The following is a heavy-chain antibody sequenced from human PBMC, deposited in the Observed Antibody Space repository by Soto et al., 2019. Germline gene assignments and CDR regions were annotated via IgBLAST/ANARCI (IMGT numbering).Heavy chain of an antibody. Sequence: QVQLVQSGAEVKKPGSSVKVSCKASGGTFSSYTISWVRQAPGQGLEWMGRIIPILGIANYAQKFQGRVTITPDKSTSTAYMELSSLRSEDTAVYYCASVARWIPLWVKDYYYGMDVWGQGTTVTVSS. CDR1: GGTFSSYT. CDR3: ASVARWIPLWVKDYYYGMDV. D-gene: IGHD5-18*01. J-gene: IGHJ6*02. CDR2: IIPILGIA. V-gene: IGHV1-69*02.